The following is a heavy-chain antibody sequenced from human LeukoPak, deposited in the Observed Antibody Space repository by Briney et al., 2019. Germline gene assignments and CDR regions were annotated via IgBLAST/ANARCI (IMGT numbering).Heavy chain of an antibody. J-gene: IGHJ3*02. CDR3: ARDGPYSGSPGGAFDI. V-gene: IGHV3-30-3*01. CDR2: ISYDGSNK. D-gene: IGHD1-26*01. Sequence: PGGSLRLSCAASGFTFSSYAMHWDRQAPGKGLEWVAVISYDGSNKYYADSVKGRFTISRDNSKNTLYLQMNSLRAEDTAVYYCARDGPYSGSPGGAFDIWGQGTMVTVSS. CDR1: GFTFSSYA.